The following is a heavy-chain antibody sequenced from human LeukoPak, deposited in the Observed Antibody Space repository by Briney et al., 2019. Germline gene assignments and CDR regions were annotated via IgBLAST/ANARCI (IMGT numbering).Heavy chain of an antibody. CDR2: IYTSGST. Sequence: SETQSLTCTVSGGSISSGSYHWSWIRQPAGKGLEWIGRIYTSGSTNYNPSLKSRVTISVDTSKNQFSLKLSSVTAADTAVHYCARVTSSGYYYYYMDVWGKGTTVTVSS. CDR1: GGSISSGSYH. CDR3: ARVTSSGYYYYYMDV. V-gene: IGHV4-61*02. J-gene: IGHJ6*03. D-gene: IGHD3-22*01.